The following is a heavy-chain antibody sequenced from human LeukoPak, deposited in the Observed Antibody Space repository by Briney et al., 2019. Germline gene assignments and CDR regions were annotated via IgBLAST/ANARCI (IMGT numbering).Heavy chain of an antibody. Sequence: PSETLSLTCTVSGGSISSVNYYWGWIRQPPGKGLEWIGSIYYSGTTHYNPSLKSRVTISVDTSKNQFSLKVKSVIAADTAVYYCARGDVDRYVFDIWGQGTMVTVSS. CDR2: IYYSGTT. CDR1: GGSISSVNYY. V-gene: IGHV4-39*01. D-gene: IGHD5-24*01. J-gene: IGHJ3*02. CDR3: ARGDVDRYVFDI.